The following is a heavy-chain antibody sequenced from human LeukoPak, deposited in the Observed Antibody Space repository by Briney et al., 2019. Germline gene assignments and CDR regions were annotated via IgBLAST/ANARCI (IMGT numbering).Heavy chain of an antibody. D-gene: IGHD3-10*01. V-gene: IGHV4-59*01. CDR1: GGSTSSYY. CDR3: ARDITMVRGPLFDP. J-gene: IGHJ5*02. Sequence: SETLSLTCTVSGGSTSSYYWSWIRQPPRKGLERIGYIYYSGSTNHNPSLKSRVALSVDTTKNKFSLRLSSVTGADTAVYYCARDITMVRGPLFDPWGEGTLVTVSS. CDR2: IYYSGST.